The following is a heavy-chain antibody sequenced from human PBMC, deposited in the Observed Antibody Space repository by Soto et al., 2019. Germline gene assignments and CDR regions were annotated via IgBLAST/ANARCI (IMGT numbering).Heavy chain of an antibody. Sequence: ASVKVSCKASGYTFTSYGISWVRQAPGQGLEWMGWISAYNGNTNYAQKLQGRVTMTTDTSTSTAYMELRGLRSDDTAVYYCARDLRIAAADIIVSYYYYGMDVWGQGTTVTVSS. V-gene: IGHV1-18*01. CDR3: ARDLRIAAADIIVSYYYYGMDV. J-gene: IGHJ6*02. D-gene: IGHD6-13*01. CDR1: GYTFTSYG. CDR2: ISAYNGNT.